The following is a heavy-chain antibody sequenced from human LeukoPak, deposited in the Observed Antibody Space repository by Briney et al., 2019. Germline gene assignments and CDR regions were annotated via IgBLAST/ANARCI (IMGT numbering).Heavy chain of an antibody. CDR1: GFTFLNYV. V-gene: IGHV3-23*01. CDR2: ISGSGSST. J-gene: IGHJ5*02. D-gene: IGHD6-25*01. CDR3: ARAGATVSTIWFDP. Sequence: PPGGSLRLSCAASGFTFLNYVMSWVRQAPGKGLQWVSGISGSGSSTYYADSVKGRFTISRDNSKNTLSLQMNSLRAEDTAVYYCARAGATVSTIWFDPWGQGTLVTVSS.